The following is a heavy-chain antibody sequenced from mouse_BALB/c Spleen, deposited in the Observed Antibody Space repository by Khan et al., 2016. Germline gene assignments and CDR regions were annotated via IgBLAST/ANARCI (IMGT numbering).Heavy chain of an antibody. CDR3: TRGFDFDPFAY. V-gene: IGHV14-3*02. D-gene: IGHD2-4*01. CDR2: IDPANGET. Sequence: VQLQQSGAELVKPGASVKLSCLASGFNIKDTYMHWVKQGPEQGLEWIGRIDPANGETKYGPKFQGKATITADTSSNTACLQLSSLTSEDTAVYYCTRGFDFDPFAYWGQGTLVTVST. CDR1: GFNIKDTY. J-gene: IGHJ3*01.